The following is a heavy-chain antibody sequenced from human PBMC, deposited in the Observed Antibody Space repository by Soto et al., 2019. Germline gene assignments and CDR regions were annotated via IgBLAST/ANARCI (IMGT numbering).Heavy chain of an antibody. CDR3: ASRRLHSYGYVY. CDR2: IYYSGST. CDR1: GGSISSSSYY. J-gene: IGHJ4*02. V-gene: IGHV4-39*01. D-gene: IGHD5-18*01. Sequence: LSLTCTVSGGSISSSSYYWGWIRQPPGKGLEWIGSIYYSGSTYYNPSLKSRVTISVDTSKNQFSLKLSSVTAADTAVYYCASRRLHSYGYVYWGQGTLVTVSS.